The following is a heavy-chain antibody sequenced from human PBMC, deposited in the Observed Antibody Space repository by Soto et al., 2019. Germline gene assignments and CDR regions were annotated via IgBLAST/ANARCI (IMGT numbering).Heavy chain of an antibody. D-gene: IGHD6-19*01. CDR3: ARGGSESSAYFPWFDP. Sequence: QVELVEAGGALVKPGGSLRLSCGASGFSFSDYYMSWIRQAPGKGLEWVSYISSSGSTIYYADSVKGRFTISRDNANNSLYLQRNSLRDEDTAVYYCARGGSESSAYFPWFDPWGQGTLVTVSS. J-gene: IGHJ5*02. CDR2: ISSSGSTI. V-gene: IGHV3-11*01. CDR1: GFSFSDYY.